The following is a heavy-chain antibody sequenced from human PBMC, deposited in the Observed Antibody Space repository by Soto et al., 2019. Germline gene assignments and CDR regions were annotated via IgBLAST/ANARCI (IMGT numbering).Heavy chain of an antibody. J-gene: IGHJ6*02. V-gene: IGHV3-23*01. CDR1: GFTFSSSA. Sequence: LSLTCAASGFTFSSSAMSWVRQVPGKGLEWVSAISGSGGSTYYADSVKGRFTISRDNSKNTLYLQMNSLRAEDTAVYYCAKEITIFGVVIKYYYYYGMDVWGQGTTVTVSS. CDR2: ISGSGGST. CDR3: AKEITIFGVVIKYYYYYGMDV. D-gene: IGHD3-3*01.